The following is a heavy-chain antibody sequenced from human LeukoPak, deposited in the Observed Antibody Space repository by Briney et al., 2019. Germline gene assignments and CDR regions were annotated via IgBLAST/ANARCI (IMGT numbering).Heavy chain of an antibody. V-gene: IGHV3-48*01. CDR2: IRHDSSDI. CDR1: GFTFSIYS. D-gene: IGHD3-10*01. Sequence: GGSLRLSCAASGFTFSIYSMNWVRQAPGKGLEWISFIRHDSSDIYYADSVKGRFTISRDNAKNSLYLQMNSLRVEDTAVYYCARDLDGSGNYHWFDPWGQGTLVTVSS. J-gene: IGHJ5*02. CDR3: ARDLDGSGNYHWFDP.